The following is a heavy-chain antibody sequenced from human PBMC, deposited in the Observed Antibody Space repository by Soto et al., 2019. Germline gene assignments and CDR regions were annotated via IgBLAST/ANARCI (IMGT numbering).Heavy chain of an antibody. CDR1: GGSFSGYY. V-gene: IGHV4-34*01. Sequence: PSETLSLTCAVYGGSFSGYYWSWIRQPPGKGLEWIGEINHSGSTNYNPSLKSRVTISVDTSKNQFSLNLSSVTAEDTAVYYCARDGNWRLDYWGQGAPVTVSS. J-gene: IGHJ4*02. CDR2: INHSGST. CDR3: ARDGNWRLDY. D-gene: IGHD1-1*01.